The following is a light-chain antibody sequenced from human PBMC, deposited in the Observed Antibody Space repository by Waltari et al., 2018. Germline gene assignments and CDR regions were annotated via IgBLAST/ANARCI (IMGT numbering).Light chain of an antibody. Sequence: IQLTQSPSSLSAYVGDSVTITCQASQPITNYLNWYQQKPGKAPKLLIYDASNLETGVPSRFSGSQSGTLFTLTISSLQPEDVATYYCQRYDNLPIFAFGPGTKVDVK. CDR2: DAS. CDR3: QRYDNLPIFA. V-gene: IGKV1-33*01. CDR1: QPITNY. J-gene: IGKJ3*01.